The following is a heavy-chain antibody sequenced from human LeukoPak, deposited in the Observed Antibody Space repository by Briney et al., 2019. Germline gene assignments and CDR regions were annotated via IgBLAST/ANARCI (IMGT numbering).Heavy chain of an antibody. CDR2: IIPIFGTA. J-gene: IGHJ5*02. Sequence: GASVKVYCKASGGTFSSYGISWVRQAPGQGLEWMGGIIPIFGTANYAQKFQGRVTITADKSTSTAYMELSSLRSEDTAVYYCARPHEDYGAYWFNPWGQGTLVTVSS. CDR1: GGTFSSYG. CDR3: ARPHEDYGAYWFNP. D-gene: IGHD4-17*01. V-gene: IGHV1-69*06.